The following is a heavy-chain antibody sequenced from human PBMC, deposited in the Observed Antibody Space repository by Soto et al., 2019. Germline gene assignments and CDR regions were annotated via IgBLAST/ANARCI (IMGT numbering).Heavy chain of an antibody. CDR2: INPNSGDT. CDR3: ARDVVGLYYYYGMDV. V-gene: IGHV1-2*02. CDR1: GYTFTGYY. J-gene: IGHJ6*02. Sequence: ASVKVSCKASGYTFTGYYMHWVRQAPGQGLEWMGWINPNSGDTNYAQKLQGRVTMTTDTSMSTAYMGLRRLRSDDTAVYYCARDVVGLYYYYGMDVWGQGTTVTVSS. D-gene: IGHD1-26*01.